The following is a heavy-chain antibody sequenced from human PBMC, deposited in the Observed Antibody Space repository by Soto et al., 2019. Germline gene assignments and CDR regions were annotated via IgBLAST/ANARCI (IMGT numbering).Heavy chain of an antibody. CDR1: GFTFSRYA. V-gene: IGHV3-7*01. CDR2: IKQDGSEK. CDR3: ARWFRYYMDV. J-gene: IGHJ6*03. Sequence: GGSLRLSCAASGFTFSRYAMHWVRQAPGKGLEWVANIKQDGSEKYYVDSVKGRFTISRDNAKNSLYLQMNSLRAEDTAVYYCARWFRYYMDVWGKGTTVTVSS. D-gene: IGHD3-22*01.